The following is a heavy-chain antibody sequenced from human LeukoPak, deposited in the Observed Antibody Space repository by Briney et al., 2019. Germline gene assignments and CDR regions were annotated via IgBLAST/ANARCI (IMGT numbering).Heavy chain of an antibody. V-gene: IGHV3-53*05. D-gene: IGHD3-10*01. J-gene: IGHJ5*02. CDR2: IYSDGNT. CDR3: TKEGLPSGTSWSAWFDP. Sequence: GGSLRLSCAPSGFTVSSNYMTWVRQAPGKGLEWVSVIYSDGNTYYTDSVKGRFTISRDNSKNTLYLQMNSLRPEDTAVYYCTKEGLPSGTSWSAWFDPWGQGTLVTVSS. CDR1: GFTVSSNY.